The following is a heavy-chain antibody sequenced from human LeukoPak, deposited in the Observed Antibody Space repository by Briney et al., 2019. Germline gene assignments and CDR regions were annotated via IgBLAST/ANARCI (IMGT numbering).Heavy chain of an antibody. V-gene: IGHV1-18*04. CDR3: TRDLGGYCSGDNCHGGFREFDP. CDR1: GYTFSNYG. Sequence: ASVKVSCKASGYTFSNYGISWVRQAPGQGLEWMGWISGYNGNTNYAQKFQGRVTMTTDTSTTTVYMDLRSLRSDDTAVYYCTRDLGGYCSGDNCHGGFREFDPWGQGSLVTVSS. CDR2: ISGYNGNT. J-gene: IGHJ5*02. D-gene: IGHD2-15*01.